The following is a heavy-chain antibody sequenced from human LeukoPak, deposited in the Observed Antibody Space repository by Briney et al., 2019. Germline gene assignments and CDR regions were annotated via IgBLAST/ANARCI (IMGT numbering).Heavy chain of an antibody. V-gene: IGHV1-2*02. J-gene: IGHJ5*02. CDR3: ALGIVVVPAAIKGGNWFDP. Sequence: ASVKVSCKASGYAFTGYYMHWVRQAPGQGLEWMGWINPNSDGTNYAQKFQGRVTMTRDTSISTAYMELSRLRSDDTAVYYCALGIVVVPAAIKGGNWFDPWGQGTLVTVSS. D-gene: IGHD2-2*02. CDR1: GYAFTGYY. CDR2: INPNSDGT.